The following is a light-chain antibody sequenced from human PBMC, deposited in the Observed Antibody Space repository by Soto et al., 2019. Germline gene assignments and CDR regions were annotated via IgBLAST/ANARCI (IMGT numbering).Light chain of an antibody. CDR2: GAS. CDR1: QSVSSN. J-gene: IGKJ1*01. Sequence: EIVMTQSPATPSVSPGERATLSCRASQSVSSNLAWYHQKPGQAPRLLIYGASTRATGIPARFIGSGSGTEFTLTISSLQSEDFAVYYCQHYNNWPRTFGQGTKVEIK. CDR3: QHYNNWPRT. V-gene: IGKV3-15*01.